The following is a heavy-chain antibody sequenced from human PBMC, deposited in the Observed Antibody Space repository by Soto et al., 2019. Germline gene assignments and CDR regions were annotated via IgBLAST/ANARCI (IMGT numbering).Heavy chain of an antibody. CDR1: GFTFSDYA. D-gene: IGHD6-19*01. CDR3: AKGGRQWLVTSDFNY. Sequence: VQLVESGGGVVQPGRSLRLSCAASGFTFSDYAMHWVRQAAGKGLEWVAVVSHDGRNTHYADSVKGRFTISRDSSKITVALERTSLRAEDTAVYYWAKGGRQWLVTSDFNYWGQGALVTVSS. V-gene: IGHV3-30*18. J-gene: IGHJ4*02. CDR2: VSHDGRNT.